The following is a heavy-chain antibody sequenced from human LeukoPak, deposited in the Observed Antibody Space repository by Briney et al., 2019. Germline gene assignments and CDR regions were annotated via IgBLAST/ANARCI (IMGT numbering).Heavy chain of an antibody. J-gene: IGHJ4*02. CDR1: GYTLTELS. Sequence: GASVTVSCKVSGYTLTELSMHWVRQAPAKGLEWMGVFYPEDGETIYEQKLQGRVNMTEDKSKDTAYMELSRLGSEDTAVYYCATVSFSSSWYRFDYWGQGTLVTVSS. CDR3: ATVSFSSSWYRFDY. CDR2: FYPEDGET. D-gene: IGHD6-13*01. V-gene: IGHV1-24*01.